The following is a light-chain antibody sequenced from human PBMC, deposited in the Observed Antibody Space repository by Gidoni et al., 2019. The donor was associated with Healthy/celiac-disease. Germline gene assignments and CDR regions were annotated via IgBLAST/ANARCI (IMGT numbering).Light chain of an antibody. CDR2: GNN. J-gene: IGLJ3*02. CDR1: SSNIGSNY. CDR3: AAWDDSLNALV. V-gene: IGLV1-47*01. Sequence: QSVLTQSPSASGTPGQRVTISCSGSSSNIGSNYVYWYQQLPGTAPKLLIYGNNQRPSGVPDRFSGSKSGTSASLAISGLRSEDEAAYYCAAWDDSLNALVFGGGTKLTVL.